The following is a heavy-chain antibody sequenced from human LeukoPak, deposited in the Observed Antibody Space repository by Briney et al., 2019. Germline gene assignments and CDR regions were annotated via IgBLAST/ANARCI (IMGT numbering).Heavy chain of an antibody. Sequence: SETLSLTCTVSGGSISSSSYYWGWIRQPPGKGLEWIGSIYYSGSTYYNPSLKSRVTISVDTSKNQFSLQLSSVTAADTAVYYCARVIQYLYYMDVWGKGTTVTVSS. J-gene: IGHJ6*03. D-gene: IGHD2/OR15-2a*01. CDR2: IYYSGST. V-gene: IGHV4-39*01. CDR3: ARVIQYLYYMDV. CDR1: GGSISSSSYY.